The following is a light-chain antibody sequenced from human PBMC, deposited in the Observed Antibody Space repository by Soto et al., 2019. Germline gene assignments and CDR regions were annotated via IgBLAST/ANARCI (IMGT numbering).Light chain of an antibody. CDR3: AAWDDSLNGYV. Sequence: QSALAQPPSASGTPGQRVTISCSGSSSNIGSNTVNWYQQLPGTAPKLLIHANNQRPSGVPDRFSGSKSGTSASLAISWLQSEEADYYCAAWDDSLNGYVFGTGTKVT. J-gene: IGLJ1*01. V-gene: IGLV1-44*01. CDR1: SSNIGSNT. CDR2: ANN.